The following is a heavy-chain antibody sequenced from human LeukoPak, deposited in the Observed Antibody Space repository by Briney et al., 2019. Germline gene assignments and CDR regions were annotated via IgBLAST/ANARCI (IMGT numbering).Heavy chain of an antibody. V-gene: IGHV3-30-3*01. CDR2: TSYDGSHK. Sequence: GGSLRLSCAASGFTFISYAMHWVGQAPGKGLDWVAVTSYDGSHKYYAHSVKGRLTISRDNSKNTLYLQMNSLRAEDTAVYYCARSGSLTAFDYWGQGTLVTVSS. J-gene: IGHJ4*02. D-gene: IGHD1-26*01. CDR1: GFTFISYA. CDR3: ARSGSLTAFDY.